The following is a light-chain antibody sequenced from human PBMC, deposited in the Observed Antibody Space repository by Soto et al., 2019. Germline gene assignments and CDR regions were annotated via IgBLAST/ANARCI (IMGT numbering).Light chain of an antibody. Sequence: QSVLTPLPSVSAAPGQKVTISCSGSSSNIGGNSVSWYQQLPGTAPKLLIYDDNKRPSGIPDRFSGSKSGTSATLGITGFQTGDEADYYCGSWDSSLSAYVFGTGTKVTVL. CDR1: SSNIGGNS. V-gene: IGLV1-51*01. CDR3: GSWDSSLSAYV. CDR2: DDN. J-gene: IGLJ1*01.